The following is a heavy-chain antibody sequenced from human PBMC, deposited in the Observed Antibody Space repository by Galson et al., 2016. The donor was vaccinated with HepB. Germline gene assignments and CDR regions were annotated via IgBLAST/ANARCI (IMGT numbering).Heavy chain of an antibody. J-gene: IGHJ2*01. CDR2: ISDSGGTS. Sequence: SLRLSCAASGFTFSSSAMSWVRQAPGKGLEWVSGISDSGGTSYHPDSAKGRFTISRDSSKNTLYLQMNSLRAEDTAVYYCAKDRGLHHWFFDLWGRGTPVTVSS. V-gene: IGHV3-23*01. D-gene: IGHD2-15*01. CDR3: AKDRGLHHWFFDL. CDR1: GFTFSSSA.